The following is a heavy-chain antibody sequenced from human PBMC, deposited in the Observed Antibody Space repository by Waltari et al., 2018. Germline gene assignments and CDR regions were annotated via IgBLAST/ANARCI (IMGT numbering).Heavy chain of an antibody. CDR2: IHYSGST. J-gene: IGHJ4*02. V-gene: IGHV4-39*07. CDR3: ARESGRDYYLDY. Sequence: QLQLQESGPGLVKPWETLSLTCTVSGASISSTVDYWGWIRQSPGQGLEWIGIIHYSGSTHYNPSLRSRVTISVDTSKNHFSLELSSVTAADTAVYYCARESGRDYYLDYWGQGTLVTVSS. CDR1: GASISSTVDY. D-gene: IGHD3-10*01.